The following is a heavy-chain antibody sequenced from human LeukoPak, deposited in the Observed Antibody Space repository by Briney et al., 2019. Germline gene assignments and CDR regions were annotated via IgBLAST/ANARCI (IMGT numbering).Heavy chain of an antibody. Sequence: PGGSLRLYCAASGFTFSSYAMSWVRQAPGKGLEWVSAISGSGGSTYYADSVKGRFTISRDNSKNTLYLQMNSLRAEDTAVYYCVKGDLPLAARAFDSWGQGTLVTVSS. CDR1: GFTFSSYA. CDR3: VKGDLPLAARAFDS. D-gene: IGHD6-19*01. CDR2: ISGSGGST. J-gene: IGHJ4*02. V-gene: IGHV3-23*01.